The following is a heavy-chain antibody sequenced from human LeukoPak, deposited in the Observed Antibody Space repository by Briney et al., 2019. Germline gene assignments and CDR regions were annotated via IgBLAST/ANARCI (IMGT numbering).Heavy chain of an antibody. CDR2: IVGSGLTT. D-gene: IGHD3-3*01. CDR1: EFTFSSYA. J-gene: IGHJ4*02. CDR3: AKDSTIFGAKTHFDY. V-gene: IGHV3-23*01. Sequence: GGSLRLSCAGAEFTFSSYAMSWVRQAPGKGLEWVSAIVGSGLTTYYADSVKGRFTISRDNSKNTLYLQMSSLRAGDTAVYYCAKDSTIFGAKTHFDYWGQGTLVTVSS.